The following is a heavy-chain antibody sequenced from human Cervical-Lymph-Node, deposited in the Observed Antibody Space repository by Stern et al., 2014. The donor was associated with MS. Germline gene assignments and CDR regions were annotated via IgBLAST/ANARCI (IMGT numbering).Heavy chain of an antibody. CDR2: IIPSFVTA. Sequence: VQLVESGAEVLKPASSMRVSCKVSGGPFSSYAIAWVRQAPGQGLEWMGGIIPSFVTAHYAQNSQVRVTITADESSTTTYMKLSSLRFEDTAVYYCAVDYGFPNDHWGQGTLVIVS. CDR1: GGPFSSYA. D-gene: IGHD4-17*01. J-gene: IGHJ4*02. CDR3: AVDYGFPNDH. V-gene: IGHV1-69*01.